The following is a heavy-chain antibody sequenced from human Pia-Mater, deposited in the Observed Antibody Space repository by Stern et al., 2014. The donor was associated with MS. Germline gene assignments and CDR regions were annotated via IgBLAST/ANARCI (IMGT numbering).Heavy chain of an antibody. V-gene: IGHV3-23*04. CDR2: ISDSGVYT. Sequence: EVQLVVSGGGLVQPGGSLRLSCAASGFTFSTYAFSWVRQAPGKGLEWVSSISDSGVYTYYADSVKGRFTISRDNSKSMLYLEMQSLRAEDTAVYHCAKDLGRGVVVVPLYGLDVWGQGTTVTVSS. D-gene: IGHD2-2*01. J-gene: IGHJ6*02. CDR3: AKDLGRGVVVVPLYGLDV. CDR1: GFTFSTYA.